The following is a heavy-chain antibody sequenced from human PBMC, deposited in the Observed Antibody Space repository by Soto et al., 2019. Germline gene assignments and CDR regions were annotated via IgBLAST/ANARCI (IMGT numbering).Heavy chain of an antibody. CDR1: EYTFSGLW. J-gene: IGHJ4*02. CDR2: IEQNGGER. Sequence: DVQLVESGGGLVQPGGSLRLPCEASEYTFSGLWMNWVRQDPGKGLEWVAIIEQNGGERNYLDSVKGRFTISRDNAKKSVYLQMNSLRAEDTALYYCVGGYGWLPDYWGQGTMVIVSS. V-gene: IGHV3-7*05. D-gene: IGHD6-19*01. CDR3: VGGYGWLPDY.